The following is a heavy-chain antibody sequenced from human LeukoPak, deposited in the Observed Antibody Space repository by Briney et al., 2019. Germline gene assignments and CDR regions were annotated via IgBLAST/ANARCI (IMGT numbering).Heavy chain of an antibody. J-gene: IGHJ5*02. CDR2: INHSGST. CDR3: ARIEDSGYDYRGWFDP. CDR1: GGSFSGYY. V-gene: IGHV4-34*01. D-gene: IGHD5-12*01. Sequence: SETLSLTCAVYGGSFSGYYWSWIRQPPGKGLEWIGEINHSGSTNYNPSLKSRVTISVDTSKNQFSLKLSSVTAADTAVYYCARIEDSGYDYRGWFDPWGQGTLVTVSS.